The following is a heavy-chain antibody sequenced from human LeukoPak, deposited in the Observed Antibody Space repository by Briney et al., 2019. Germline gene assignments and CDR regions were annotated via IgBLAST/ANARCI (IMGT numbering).Heavy chain of an antibody. D-gene: IGHD1-26*01. CDR3: AREAYSGAYPDSFDI. CDR1: GFTFISTW. Sequence: GGSLRLSCSASGFTFISTWMSWVRQAPGKGLEWVANIKEDGSEKNYMDSVKGRFTISRDNAKNSLYLQMNSLRVEGTAVYYCAREAYSGAYPDSFDIWGQGTMVIVSS. J-gene: IGHJ3*02. CDR2: IKEDGSEK. V-gene: IGHV3-7*01.